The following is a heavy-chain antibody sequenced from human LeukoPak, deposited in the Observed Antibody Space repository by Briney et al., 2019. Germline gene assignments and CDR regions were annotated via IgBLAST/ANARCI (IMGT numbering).Heavy chain of an antibody. Sequence: GGSLRLSCAASGFTFSSYGMHWVRQAPGKGLEWVAVIWYDGSNKYYADSVKGRFTISRDNSKNTLYLQMNSLRAEDTAVYYCARDREQLVLAYFDYWGQGTLVTVSS. CDR1: GFTFSSYG. CDR3: ARDREQLVLAYFDY. D-gene: IGHD6-6*01. V-gene: IGHV3-33*01. J-gene: IGHJ4*02. CDR2: IWYDGSNK.